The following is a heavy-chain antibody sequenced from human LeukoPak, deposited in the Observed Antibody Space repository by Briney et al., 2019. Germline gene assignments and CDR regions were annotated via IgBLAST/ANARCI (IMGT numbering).Heavy chain of an antibody. CDR1: GFTFSSHT. CDR2: ISGSGVNT. CDR3: AKAFGRATYDF. Sequence: GGSLRLSCAASGFTFSSHTMGWVRQAPGKGLESVSGISGSGVNTYYADSVKGRFTISRDNSKNTLYLQMDSLRAEDTAVYYCAKAFGRATYDFWGQGILVTVSS. D-gene: IGHD1-26*01. J-gene: IGHJ4*02. V-gene: IGHV3-23*01.